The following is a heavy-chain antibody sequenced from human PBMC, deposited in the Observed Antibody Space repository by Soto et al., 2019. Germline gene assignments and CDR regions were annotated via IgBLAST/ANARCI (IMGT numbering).Heavy chain of an antibody. V-gene: IGHV4-30-2*01. CDR2: IYHSGST. D-gene: IGHD4-17*01. J-gene: IGHJ4*02. CDR3: ARGMTTVTTFDY. CDR1: GGSISSGGYS. Sequence: SETLSLTCAVSGGSISSGGYSWSWIRQPPGKGLEWIGYIYHSGSTYYNPSLKSRVAISVDRSKNQISLKLSSVTAADTAVYYCARGMTTVTTFDYWGQGTLVTVSS.